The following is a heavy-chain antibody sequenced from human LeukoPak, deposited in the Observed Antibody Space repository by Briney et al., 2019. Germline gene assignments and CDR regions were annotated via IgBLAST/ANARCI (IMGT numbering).Heavy chain of an antibody. CDR1: GFTFSSYS. D-gene: IGHD3-3*01. V-gene: IGHV3-21*01. CDR2: ISSSSSYI. CDR3: ARGFWSGCPSPHYFDY. J-gene: IGHJ4*02. Sequence: PGGPLRLSCAASGFTFSSYSMNWVRQAPGKGLEWVSSISSSSSYIYYADSVKGRFTISRDNAKNSLYLQMNSLRAEDTAVYYCARGFWSGCPSPHYFDYWGQGTLVTVSS.